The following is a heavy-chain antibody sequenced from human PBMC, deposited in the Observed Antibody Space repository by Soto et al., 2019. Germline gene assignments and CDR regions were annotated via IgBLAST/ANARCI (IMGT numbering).Heavy chain of an antibody. Sequence: QVQLVQSGAEVKKPGSSVKVSCKASGGTFSSYAISWVRQAPGQGLEWMGGIIPIFGTATYAQKFQGRVTITADESTSTAYMELRSLRSEDTAVYYGAGGYYSYYYYYCGMDVWGQGTTVTVS. CDR1: GGTFSSYA. D-gene: IGHD3-22*01. J-gene: IGHJ6*02. CDR3: AGGYYSYYYYYCGMDV. V-gene: IGHV1-69*01. CDR2: IIPIFGTA.